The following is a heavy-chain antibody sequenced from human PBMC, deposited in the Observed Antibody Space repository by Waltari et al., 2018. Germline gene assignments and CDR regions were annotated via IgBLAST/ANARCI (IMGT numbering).Heavy chain of an antibody. J-gene: IGHJ4*02. CDR3: ARSPMVPDY. D-gene: IGHD3-10*01. CDR1: GYSISSGYY. V-gene: IGHV4-38-2*01. Sequence: QVQLQESGPGLVKPSETLSLTCAVSGYSISSGYYWGWIRQPPGKGLAWIGSIYHSGSTYYNPSLKSRVTISVDTSKNQFSLKLSSVTAADTAVYYCARSPMVPDYWGQGTLVTVSS. CDR2: IYHSGST.